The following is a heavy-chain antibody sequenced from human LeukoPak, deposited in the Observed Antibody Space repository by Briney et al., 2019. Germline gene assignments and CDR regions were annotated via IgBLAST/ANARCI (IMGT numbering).Heavy chain of an antibody. CDR3: AREFRVLPDI. J-gene: IGHJ3*02. CDR1: GCTFSSYW. V-gene: IGHV3-74*01. D-gene: IGHD2-8*02. CDR2: INSDGSST. Sequence: GGSLRLSCAVSGCTFSSYWMHWVRQAPGKGLVWVSRINSDGSSTNYADSVKGRFTISRDNAKNTLCLQMNSLRDEDTAVYYCAREFRVLPDIWGQGTMVTVSS.